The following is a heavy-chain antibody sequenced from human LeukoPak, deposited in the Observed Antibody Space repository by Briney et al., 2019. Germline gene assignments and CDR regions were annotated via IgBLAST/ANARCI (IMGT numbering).Heavy chain of an antibody. D-gene: IGHD6-19*01. CDR3: ARDGRAVAGNGWVDAFDI. V-gene: IGHV3-30-3*01. CDR2: ISHDGSNK. CDR1: GFTFSSYA. Sequence: PGGSLRLSCAASGFTFSSYAIHWVRQAPGKGLEWVAVISHDGSNKYYADSVKGRFTISRDNSKNTLYLQMNSLRAEDTAVYYCARDGRAVAGNGWVDAFDIWGQGTMVTVSS. J-gene: IGHJ3*02.